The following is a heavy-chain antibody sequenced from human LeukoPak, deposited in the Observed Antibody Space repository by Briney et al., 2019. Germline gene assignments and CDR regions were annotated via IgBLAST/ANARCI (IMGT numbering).Heavy chain of an antibody. CDR1: GFTFSSYA. Sequence: GGSLRLSCAASGFTFSSYAMSWVRQAPGKGLEWVSAISGSGGSTYYADSVKGRFTISRDNSKNTLYLQMNSLRAEDTAVYYCAKDFPCSSTSCLQYYFDYWGQGTLVTVSS. J-gene: IGHJ4*02. CDR2: ISGSGGST. V-gene: IGHV3-23*01. CDR3: AKDFPCSSTSCLQYYFDY. D-gene: IGHD2-2*01.